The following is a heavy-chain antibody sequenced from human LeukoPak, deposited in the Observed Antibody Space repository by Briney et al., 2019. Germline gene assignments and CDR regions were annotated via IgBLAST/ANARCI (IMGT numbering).Heavy chain of an antibody. J-gene: IGHJ5*02. D-gene: IGHD4-17*01. CDR2: IKQDGSEK. Sequence: GGSLRLSCTASGFTFSSYWMSWVRQAPGEGLEWVANIKQDGSEKYYVASMKGRFTISRDNAKNSLYLQMNSLRAEDTAVYYCARQDYGDYGAWGQGTLVTVSS. CDR3: ARQDYGDYGA. V-gene: IGHV3-7*01. CDR1: GFTFSSYW.